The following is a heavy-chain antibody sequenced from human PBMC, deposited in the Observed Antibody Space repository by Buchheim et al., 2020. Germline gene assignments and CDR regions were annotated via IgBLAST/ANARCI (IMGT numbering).Heavy chain of an antibody. CDR3: ARVISGDDFWSGYSPYYYGMDV. CDR1: GYTFTGYY. Sequence: QVQLVQSGAEVKKPGASVKVSCKASGYTFTGYYMHWVRQAPGQGLEWMGWINPNSGGPNYAQKFQGRVTMTRDTYFSTAYMELSRLRSDYTAVYYCARVISGDDFWSGYSPYYYGMDVWGQGTT. J-gene: IGHJ6*02. V-gene: IGHV1-2*02. CDR2: INPNSGGP. D-gene: IGHD3-3*01.